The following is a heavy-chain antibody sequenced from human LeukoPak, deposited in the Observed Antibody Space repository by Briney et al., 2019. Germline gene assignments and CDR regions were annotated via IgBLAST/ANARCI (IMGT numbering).Heavy chain of an antibody. CDR3: AIGGGISTPGH. J-gene: IGHJ4*02. CDR2: ISGGGDIT. D-gene: IGHD6-13*01. Sequence: GGSLRLSCAASGFNFANHAMSWVRQTPGKGLEWVSAISGGGDITYYADSVTGRFTISRDNSENTLSLQMNSLTAEDTAIYYCAIGGGISTPGHWGQGTLVTVSS. V-gene: IGHV3-23*01. CDR1: GFNFANHA.